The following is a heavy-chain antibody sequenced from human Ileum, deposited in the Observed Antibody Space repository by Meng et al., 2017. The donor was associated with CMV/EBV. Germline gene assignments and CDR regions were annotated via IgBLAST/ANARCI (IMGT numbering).Heavy chain of an antibody. CDR2: ISLGNGQT. CDR1: GYTFTDHN. J-gene: IGHJ4*02. CDR3: ARDVWGFDY. V-gene: IGHV1-18*04. Sequence: QVHLLQSGAEVKKPXAPVKISCKTSGYTFTDHNIGWVRQAPGQGIEWVGWISLGNGQTVYGHKLQGRVTVTTDTSTNTAYMELRNLRSDDTAMYYCARDVWGFDYWGQGTLVTVSS. D-gene: IGHD7-27*01.